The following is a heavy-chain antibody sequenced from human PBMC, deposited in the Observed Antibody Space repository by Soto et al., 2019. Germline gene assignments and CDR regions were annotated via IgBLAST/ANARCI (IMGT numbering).Heavy chain of an antibody. J-gene: IGHJ6*03. CDR3: ARVWRYCTDNSCYCNYYMDV. V-gene: IGHV4-59*01. CDR1: SGSIGTYF. D-gene: IGHD2-2*01. Sequence: QVQLQESGPGLVKPSETLSLTCTVSSGSIGTYFWSWIRQPPGKGLEWLGHLYYTGRANYNPSLTSLVTISVDTSKNQLSLIVRSVTSAHTAVYYCARVWRYCTDNSCYCNYYMDVWGKGPTVTVSS. CDR2: LYYTGRA.